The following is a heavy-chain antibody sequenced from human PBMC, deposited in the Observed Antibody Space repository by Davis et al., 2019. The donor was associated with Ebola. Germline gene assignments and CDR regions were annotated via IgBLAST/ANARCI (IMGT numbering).Heavy chain of an antibody. CDR2: IYYSGST. Sequence: MPSETLSLTCTVSGGSISSGGYYWSWIRQHPGKGLEWIGYIYYSGSTYYNPSLKSRVTISVDTSKNQFSLKLSSVTAADTAVYYCARDRGGYCSSTSCYPSYYGMDVWGQGTTVTVSS. CDR3: ARDRGGYCSSTSCYPSYYGMDV. J-gene: IGHJ6*02. V-gene: IGHV4-31*03. D-gene: IGHD2-2*01. CDR1: GGSISSGGYY.